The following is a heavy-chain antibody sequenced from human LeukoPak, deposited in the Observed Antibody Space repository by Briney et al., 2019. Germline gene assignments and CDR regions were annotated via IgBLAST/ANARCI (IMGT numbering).Heavy chain of an antibody. J-gene: IGHJ4*02. CDR1: GYTFTSYA. Sequence: ASVKVSCKASGYTFTSYAMHWVRQAPGQRLEWMGWINAGNGITKYSQKFQGRVTITRDTSASTAYMELSSLRSKDTAVYYCASGPLRAAGLSYWGQGTLVTVSS. CDR2: INAGNGIT. D-gene: IGHD6-13*01. V-gene: IGHV1-3*01. CDR3: ASGPLRAAGLSY.